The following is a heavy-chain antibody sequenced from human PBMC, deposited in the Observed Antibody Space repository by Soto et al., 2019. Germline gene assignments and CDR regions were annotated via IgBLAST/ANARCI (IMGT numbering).Heavy chain of an antibody. CDR3: AKGLDYYGMDV. V-gene: IGHV3-13*04. D-gene: IGHD2-21*01. CDR1: GFTFSSYD. J-gene: IGHJ6*02. CDR2: IGTAGDT. Sequence: GGFLRLSCAASGFTFSSYDMHWVRQATGKGLEWVSAIGTAGDTYYPGSVKGRFTISRENAKNSLYLQMNSLRAGDTAVYYCAKGLDYYGMDVWGQGTTVTVSS.